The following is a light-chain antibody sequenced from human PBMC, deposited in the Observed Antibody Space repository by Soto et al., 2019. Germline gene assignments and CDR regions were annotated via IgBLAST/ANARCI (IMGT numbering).Light chain of an antibody. CDR3: QQRSNWPPT. CDR2: DAS. J-gene: IGKJ5*01. Sequence: EIVLTQSPGTLSLSPGERATLSCRASQSVSSYLAWYQQKPGQAPRLLIYDASNRATGIPARFSGSGSGTDFTLTISSLEPEDFAVYYCQQRSNWPPTFGQGTRLE. V-gene: IGKV3-11*01. CDR1: QSVSSY.